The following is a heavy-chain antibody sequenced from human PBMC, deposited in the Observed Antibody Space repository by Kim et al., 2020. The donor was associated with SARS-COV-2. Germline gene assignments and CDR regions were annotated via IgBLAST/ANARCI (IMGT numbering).Heavy chain of an antibody. Sequence: GGSLRLSCAVSGFSLSNHGMHWVRQAPGKGLQWVAVIWYDGSNKYYADSVKGRFTISRDTSKNTLYLQMNSLRAEDTALYYCARDGGYGMDVWGQGTTVTVSS. CDR1: GFSLSNHG. CDR3: ARDGGYGMDV. CDR2: IWYDGSNK. V-gene: IGHV3-33*01. D-gene: IGHD3-3*01. J-gene: IGHJ6*02.